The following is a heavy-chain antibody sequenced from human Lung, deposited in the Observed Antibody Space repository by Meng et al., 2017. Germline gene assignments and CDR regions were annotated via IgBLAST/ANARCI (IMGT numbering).Heavy chain of an antibody. CDR1: GGAFSGYY. J-gene: IGHJ2*01. V-gene: IGHV4-34*01. D-gene: IGHD1/OR15-1a*01. CDR2: INHSGST. Sequence: QGQLPEWGPGLVTPSEALSLTCAVYGGAFSGYYWSWIRQPPGKGLEWIGEINHSGSTNYNPSLKSRVTISVDTSKNQFSLKLSSVTAADTAVYYCARPKQANWYFDLWGRGTLVTVSS. CDR3: ARPKQANWYFDL.